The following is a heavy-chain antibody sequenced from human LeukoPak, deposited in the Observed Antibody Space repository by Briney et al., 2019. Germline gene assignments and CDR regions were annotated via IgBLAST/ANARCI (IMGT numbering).Heavy chain of an antibody. J-gene: IGHJ5*02. V-gene: IGHV3-30*02. D-gene: IGHD1-26*01. Sequence: PGGSLRLSRAASGFTFSSFGMHWVRQAPGKGVEGVAYIRYDGSNKKYADSLEGRFTISRDNSKNALYLQIDSLRPEDTAVYYCAKKSGAAFYNWFDPWGQGTLVTVSS. CDR2: IRYDGSNK. CDR3: AKKSGAAFYNWFDP. CDR1: GFTFSSFG.